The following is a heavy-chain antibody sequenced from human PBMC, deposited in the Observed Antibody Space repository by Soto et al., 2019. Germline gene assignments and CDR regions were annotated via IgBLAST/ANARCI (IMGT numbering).Heavy chain of an antibody. J-gene: IGHJ6*02. V-gene: IGHV1-58*01. Sequence: SVKVSCKASGFTFTSSAVQWVRQARGQRLEWIGWIVVGSGNTNYAQKFQERVTITRDMSTSTAYMELSSLRSEDTAVYYCAADNLQDDYYYGMDVWGQGTTVTVSS. CDR2: IVVGSGNT. CDR1: GFTFTSSA. CDR3: AADNLQDDYYYGMDV.